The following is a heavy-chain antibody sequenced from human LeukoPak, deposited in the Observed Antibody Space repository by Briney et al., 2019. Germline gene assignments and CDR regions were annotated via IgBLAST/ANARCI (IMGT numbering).Heavy chain of an antibody. V-gene: IGHV3-74*01. CDR2: IHSDGTSI. CDR1: GFTFSSYW. CDR3: ARDVTMRLDV. D-gene: IGHD3-22*01. Sequence: GGSLRLSCAASGFTFSSYWMHWVRQAPGKGLVWVSRIHSDGTSITYADSVKGRFTISRDNAKNTLYLQMNSLRAEDTAVYYCARDVTMRLDVWGKGTAVTVSS. J-gene: IGHJ6*04.